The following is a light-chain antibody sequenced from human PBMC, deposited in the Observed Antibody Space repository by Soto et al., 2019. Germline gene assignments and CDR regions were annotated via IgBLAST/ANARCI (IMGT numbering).Light chain of an antibody. CDR1: SGHSSYA. V-gene: IGLV4-69*01. CDR2: VNSDGSH. J-gene: IGLJ3*02. CDR3: QTWGTGIWV. Sequence: VLTQSPSASASLGASVKLTCTLSSGHSSYAIAWHQQPPEKGPRYLMKVNSDGSHSKGDGIPDRFSGSSSGAERYLTISRLQSEDEADYYCQTWGTGIWVFGGGTKLTVL.